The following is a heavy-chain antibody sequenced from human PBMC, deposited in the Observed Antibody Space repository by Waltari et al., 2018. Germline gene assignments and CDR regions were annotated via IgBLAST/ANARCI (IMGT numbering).Heavy chain of an antibody. J-gene: IGHJ4*01. V-gene: IGHV3-30*02. CDR2: MRHDGRNE. D-gene: IGHD3-10*01. CDR1: GFRFNGDD. CDR3: ARALRGFSGHFIGY. Sequence: VRLEESGGGVVKPGESRRLSCVASGFRFNGDDMSWVRQAPGKGREWVALMRHDGRNEYYGDSVKGRFIISRDTAKNTLYLDMNSLRAEDTATYYCARALRGFSGHFIGYWGHGARVTVSS.